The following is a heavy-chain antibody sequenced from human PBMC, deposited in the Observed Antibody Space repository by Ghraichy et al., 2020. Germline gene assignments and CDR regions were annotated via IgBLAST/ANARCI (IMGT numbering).Heavy chain of an antibody. J-gene: IGHJ4*02. Sequence: GGSLRLSCAASGFTFSSYSMNWVRQAPGKGLEWVSSISSSSSYIYYADSVKGRFTISRDNAKNSLYLQMNSLRAEDTAVYYCARDTQPTTRDSSGYYPVGIDYWGQGTLVTVSS. CDR1: GFTFSSYS. V-gene: IGHV3-21*01. CDR3: ARDTQPTTRDSSGYYPVGIDY. CDR2: ISSSSSYI. D-gene: IGHD3-22*01.